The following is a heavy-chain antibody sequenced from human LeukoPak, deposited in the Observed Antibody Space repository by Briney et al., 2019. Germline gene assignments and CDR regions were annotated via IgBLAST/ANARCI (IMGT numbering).Heavy chain of an antibody. V-gene: IGHV3-13*01. J-gene: IGHJ4*02. D-gene: IGHD2-2*01. CDR3: ARAVVPAASLGEIDY. CDR2: IGIRGDT. Sequence: GGSLRLSCAASGFTFIDYDMHWVRQVIGKGLEWVSAIGIRGDTHYSGSVKGRFTISRENAESSLYLQMNSLRAEDTAVYYCARAVVPAASLGEIDYWGQGTLVTVSS. CDR1: GFTFIDYD.